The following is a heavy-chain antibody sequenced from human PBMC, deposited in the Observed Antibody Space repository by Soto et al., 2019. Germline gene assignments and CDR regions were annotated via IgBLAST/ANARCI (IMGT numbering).Heavy chain of an antibody. CDR1: GGSISSYY. D-gene: IGHD3-22*01. CDR3: ARGGDSSGYYYDDAFDI. CDR2: TYYSGST. V-gene: IGHV4-59*01. J-gene: IGHJ3*02. Sequence: SETLSLTCTVSGGSISSYYWSWIRQPPGKGLEWIGYTYYSGSTNYNPSLKSRVTISVDTSKNQFSLKLSSVTAADTAVYYCARGGDSSGYYYDDAFDIWGQGTMVTVSS.